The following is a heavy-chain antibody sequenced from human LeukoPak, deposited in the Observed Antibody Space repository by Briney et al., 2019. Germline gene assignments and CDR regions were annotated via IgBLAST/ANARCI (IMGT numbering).Heavy chain of an antibody. CDR2: IYSNGNT. CDR3: ARSATVTTGYFDY. CDR1: GGSISSTGHY. Sequence: SATLSLTCSVSGGSISSTGHYWGWIRQSPEKGLAWIGSIYSNGNTYYNPSVKSRVTMSVDTSKNQFSLKLTSMTAAETAVYYCARSATVTTGYFDYWGQGALVTVSS. D-gene: IGHD4-17*01. J-gene: IGHJ4*02. V-gene: IGHV4-39*07.